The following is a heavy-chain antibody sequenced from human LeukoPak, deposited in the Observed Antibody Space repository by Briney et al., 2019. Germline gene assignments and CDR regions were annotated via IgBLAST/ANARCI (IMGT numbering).Heavy chain of an antibody. CDR1: GGSISSSSYY. CDR2: INHSGST. V-gene: IGHV4-39*07. D-gene: IGHD6-19*01. Sequence: KPSETLSLTCTVSGGSISSSSYYWGWIRQPPGKGLEWIGEINHSGSTNYNPSLKSRVTISVDTSKNQFSLKLSSVTAADTAVYYCARVISGWHHKPKYYFDYWGQGTLVTVSS. J-gene: IGHJ4*02. CDR3: ARVISGWHHKPKYYFDY.